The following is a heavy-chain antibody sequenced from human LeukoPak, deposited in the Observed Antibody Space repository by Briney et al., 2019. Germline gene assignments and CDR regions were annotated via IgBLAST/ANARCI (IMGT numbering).Heavy chain of an antibody. CDR2: IIPILGIA. CDR3: ARDGSSTSCYESTCGFYGMDV. D-gene: IGHD2-2*01. Sequence: ASVKVSCKASGGTFSSYATSWVRQAPGQGLEWMGRIIPILGIANYAQKFQGRVTITADKSTSTAYMELSSLRSEDTAVYYCARDGSSTSCYESTCGFYGMDVWGQGTTVTVSS. V-gene: IGHV1-69*04. J-gene: IGHJ6*02. CDR1: GGTFSSYA.